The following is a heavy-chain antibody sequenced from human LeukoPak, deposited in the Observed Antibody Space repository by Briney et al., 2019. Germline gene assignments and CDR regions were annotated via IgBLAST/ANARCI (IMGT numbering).Heavy chain of an antibody. CDR3: ARDRGSTMMSAFDI. Sequence: GGSLRLSFEASGFPFSSYWMHWFRQAPGKGLVWVSRINSDGSSTSYADSVKGRFTISRDNAKNTLYLQMNSLRAEDTAVYYCARDRGSTMMSAFDIWGQGTMVTVSS. CDR2: INSDGSST. J-gene: IGHJ3*02. V-gene: IGHV3-74*01. CDR1: GFPFSSYW. D-gene: IGHD3-22*01.